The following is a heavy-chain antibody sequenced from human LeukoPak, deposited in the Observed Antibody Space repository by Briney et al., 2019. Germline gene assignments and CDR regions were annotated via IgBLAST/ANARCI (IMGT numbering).Heavy chain of an antibody. CDR1: RFIFNNYW. Sequence: GGSLRLSCAASRFIFNNYWMHWVRQAPGKGLVWVSRIDNDGSNTIYADSVKGRFTISRDNAKNTLYLQLNSLRAEDTAVYYCARESSQDAFDIWGQGTMVTVSS. CDR3: ARESSQDAFDI. D-gene: IGHD2-2*01. V-gene: IGHV3-74*01. J-gene: IGHJ3*02. CDR2: IDNDGSNT.